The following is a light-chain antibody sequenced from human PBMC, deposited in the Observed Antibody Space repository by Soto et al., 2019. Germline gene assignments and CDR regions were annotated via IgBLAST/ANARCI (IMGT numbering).Light chain of an antibody. CDR2: AAS. CDR3: QQYNNWPRT. Sequence: EIVMTQSPATLSVSPGERAILSCRASQSISINLAWYQQKPGQAPRLLIYAASNRATGVPARFCGSWSGTEFTLTISSLQSEDFAVYYFQQYNNWPRTFGQGTNVDIK. CDR1: QSISIN. V-gene: IGKV3-15*01. J-gene: IGKJ1*01.